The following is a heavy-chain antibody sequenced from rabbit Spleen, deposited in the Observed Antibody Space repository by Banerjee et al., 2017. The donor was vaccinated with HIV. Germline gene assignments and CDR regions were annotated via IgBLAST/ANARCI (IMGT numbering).Heavy chain of an antibody. Sequence: QSLEESGGDLVKPEGSLTLTCTASGFSFSNKAVMCWVRQAPGKGLEWIACINGVTGKAVYASWAKGRFTFSKTSSTTVTLQMTTLTAADTATYFCARTTYGYDDYADLYYAAMDLWGPGTLVTVS. CDR2: INGVTGKA. CDR1: GFSFSNKAV. V-gene: IGHV1S40*01. J-gene: IGHJ6*01. D-gene: IGHD6-1*01. CDR3: ARTTYGYDDYADLYYAAMDL.